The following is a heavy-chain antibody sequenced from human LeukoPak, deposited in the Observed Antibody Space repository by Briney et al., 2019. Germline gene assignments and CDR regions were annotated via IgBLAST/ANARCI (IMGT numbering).Heavy chain of an antibody. CDR2: VDPEDGET. CDR3: ATVLGATHFDY. CDR1: GYTFTDYY. D-gene: IGHD1-26*01. V-gene: IGHV1-69-2*01. J-gene: IGHJ4*02. Sequence: ASVKVSCKVSGYTFTDYYMHWVQQAPGKGLEWMGLVDPEDGETIYAEKFLGRVTITADTSTDTAYMELSSLRSEDTAVYYCATVLGATHFDYWGQGTLVTVSS.